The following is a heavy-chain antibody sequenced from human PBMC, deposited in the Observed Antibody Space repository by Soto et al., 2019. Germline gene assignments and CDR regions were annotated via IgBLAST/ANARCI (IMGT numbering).Heavy chain of an antibody. J-gene: IGHJ6*04. D-gene: IGHD6-19*01. CDR1: GGTFSIYT. V-gene: IGHV1-69*02. CDR3: AVAVAGTSPPYYYGMDV. CDR2: IIPILGIA. Sequence: SLKVSCKASGGTFSIYTISWVLRAPGQGLEWMGRIIPILGIANYAQKFQGRVTITADKSTSTAYMELSSLRSEDTAVYYCAVAVAGTSPPYYYGMDVWGKGTTVTVSS.